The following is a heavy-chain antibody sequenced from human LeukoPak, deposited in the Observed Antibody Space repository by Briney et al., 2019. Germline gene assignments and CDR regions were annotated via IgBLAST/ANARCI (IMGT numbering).Heavy chain of an antibody. J-gene: IGHJ4*02. D-gene: IGHD3-22*01. V-gene: IGHV1-2*02. Sequence: ASVKVSCKASGGTFSSYAISWVRQAPGQGLEWMGWINSNSGGTSYAQKFQGRVTMTRDTSISTAYMELSRLRSDDTAVYYCARGLYDSSGYIDYWGQGTLVTVSS. CDR1: GGTFSSYA. CDR2: INSNSGGT. CDR3: ARGLYDSSGYIDY.